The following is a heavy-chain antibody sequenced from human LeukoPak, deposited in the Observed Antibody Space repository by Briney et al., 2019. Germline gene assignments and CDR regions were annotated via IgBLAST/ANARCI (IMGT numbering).Heavy chain of an antibody. CDR2: IWYDGSNK. CDR1: GFTFSSYG. D-gene: IGHD1-26*01. J-gene: IGHJ4*02. CDR3: ARGYSGSYGLSKGPDPEYYFDY. Sequence: PTGRSLRLSCAASGFTFSSYGMHWVRQAPGKGLEWVAVIWYDGSNKYYADSVKGRFTISRDNSKNTLYLQMNSLRAEDTAVYYCARGYSGSYGLSKGPDPEYYFDYWGQGTLVTVSS. V-gene: IGHV3-33*01.